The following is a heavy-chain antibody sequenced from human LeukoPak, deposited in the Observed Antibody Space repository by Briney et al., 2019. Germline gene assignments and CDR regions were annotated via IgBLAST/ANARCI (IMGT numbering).Heavy chain of an antibody. V-gene: IGHV3-23*01. D-gene: IGHD3-3*01. J-gene: IGHJ6*02. Sequence: YADSVMGRFTISRDNSKNTLYLQMNSLRAEDTAVYYCAKGFNQYDFYYGMDVWGQGTTVTVSS. CDR3: AKGFNQYDFYYGMDV.